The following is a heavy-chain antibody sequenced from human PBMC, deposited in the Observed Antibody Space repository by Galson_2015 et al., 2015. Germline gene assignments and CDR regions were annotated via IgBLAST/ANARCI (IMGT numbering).Heavy chain of an antibody. CDR3: ARDLTIFGVLISDY. D-gene: IGHD3-3*01. CDR1: GYTFTSYS. V-gene: IGHV1-18*01. J-gene: IGHJ4*02. Sequence: SVKVSCKASGYTFTSYSISWVRQAPGQGLGLEWMGWINAYNGKTNYAQNLQGRVTMTTDTPTSTAYMELRSLRSDDTAIYYCARDLTIFGVLISDYWGQGTLVTVSS. CDR2: INAYNGKT.